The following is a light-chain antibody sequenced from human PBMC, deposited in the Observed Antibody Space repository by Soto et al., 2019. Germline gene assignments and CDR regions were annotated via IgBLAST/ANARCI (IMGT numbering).Light chain of an antibody. Sequence: EIVMTQSPATLSVSPGERATLSCRASQSISSKLGWYQQRPGQAPRLLIYGASTRATGIPARFRGSGSETEFTLSISSLQSEDSALYYFQQYYSWTTITFGQGTRLEIK. V-gene: IGKV3-15*01. J-gene: IGKJ5*01. CDR2: GAS. CDR3: QQYYSWTTIT. CDR1: QSISSK.